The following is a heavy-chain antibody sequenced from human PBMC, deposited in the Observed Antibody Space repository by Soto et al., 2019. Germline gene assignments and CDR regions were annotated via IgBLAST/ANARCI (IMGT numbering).Heavy chain of an antibody. D-gene: IGHD6-25*01. CDR2: IFYSGST. CDR3: ARAPYSSGWPDS. V-gene: IGHV4-39*01. J-gene: IGHJ4*02. CDR1: GGSISSSSYY. Sequence: PSETLSLTCTVSGGSISSSSYYWGWIRQPPGKGLEWIGSIFYSGSTYYNPSLKSRVTISVDTSKNQFSLKLSSVTAADTAVYYCARAPYSSGWPDSWGQGTLVTVSS.